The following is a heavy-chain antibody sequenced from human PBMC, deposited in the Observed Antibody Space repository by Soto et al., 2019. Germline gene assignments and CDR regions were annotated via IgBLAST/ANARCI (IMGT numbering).Heavy chain of an antibody. V-gene: IGHV4-31*03. D-gene: IGHD3-3*01. J-gene: IGHJ6*02. CDR1: GGSISSGGYY. CDR3: AIGRGVSCYHYGVEV. CDR2: IYYSGST. Sequence: SETLSLTCTVSGGSISSGGYYWSWIRQHPGKGLEWIGYIYYSGSTYYNPSLKSRVTISVYTCKNQFSLKLSSVTAADTAVYYCAIGRGVSCYHYGVEVWGQGSRVTASS.